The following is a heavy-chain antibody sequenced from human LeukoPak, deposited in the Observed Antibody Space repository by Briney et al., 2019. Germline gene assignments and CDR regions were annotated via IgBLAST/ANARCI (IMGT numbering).Heavy chain of an antibody. J-gene: IGHJ4*02. D-gene: IGHD4-23*01. CDR2: IWYDGTNK. V-gene: IGHV3-33*01. CDR1: GFSFTGHG. CDR3: ARVSESGNSDY. Sequence: GGSLRLSCAASGFSFTGHGMHWVRQAPGKGLEWVAVIWYDGTNKYYADSVKGRFTISRDTSNNMLYLQMNSLRAEDTAVYYCARVSESGNSDYWGQGTLVTVSS.